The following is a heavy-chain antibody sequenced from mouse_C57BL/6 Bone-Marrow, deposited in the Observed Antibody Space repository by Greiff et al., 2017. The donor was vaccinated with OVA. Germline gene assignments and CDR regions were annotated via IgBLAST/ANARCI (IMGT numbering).Heavy chain of an antibody. D-gene: IGHD1-2*01. CDR3: ARALLRDY. CDR1: GFTFSSYT. Sequence: EVHLVESGGGLVKPGGSLKLSCAASGFTFSSYTMSWVRQTPEKRLEWVATISGGGGNTYYPDSVKGRFTISRDNAKNTLYLQMSSLRSEDTALYYCARALLRDYWGQGTTRTVSS. V-gene: IGHV5-9*01. CDR2: ISGGGGNT. J-gene: IGHJ2*01.